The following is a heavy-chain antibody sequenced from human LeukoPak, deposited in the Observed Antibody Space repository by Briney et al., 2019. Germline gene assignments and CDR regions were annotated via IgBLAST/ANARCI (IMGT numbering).Heavy chain of an antibody. Sequence: GESLEISFKGSGSSFTSYWIGWVRPMPGKGLEWMGIIYPGDSDTRYSPSFQGQVTISADKSISTAYLQWSSLKASDTAMYYCARQLSSGWLPLNYFDYWGQGTLVTVSS. V-gene: IGHV5-51*01. CDR2: IYPGDSDT. J-gene: IGHJ4*02. CDR3: ARQLSSGWLPLNYFDY. CDR1: GSSFTSYW. D-gene: IGHD6-19*01.